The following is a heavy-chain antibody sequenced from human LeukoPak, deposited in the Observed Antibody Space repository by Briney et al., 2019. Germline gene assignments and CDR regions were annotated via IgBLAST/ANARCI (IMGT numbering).Heavy chain of an antibody. Sequence: SETLSLTCAVSGGSISSGGYSWSWIRQPPGKGLEWIGEINHSGSTNYNPSLKSRVTISVDTSKNQFSLKLSSVTAADTAVYYCARSKMSYGYFGWFDPWGQGTLVTVSS. CDR1: GGSISSGGYS. J-gene: IGHJ5*02. D-gene: IGHD5-18*01. V-gene: IGHV4-34*01. CDR2: INHSGST. CDR3: ARSKMSYGYFGWFDP.